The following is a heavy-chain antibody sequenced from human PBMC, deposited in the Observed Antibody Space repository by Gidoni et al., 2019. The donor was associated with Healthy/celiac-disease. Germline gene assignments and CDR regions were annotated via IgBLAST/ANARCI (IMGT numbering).Heavy chain of an antibody. D-gene: IGHD6-19*01. CDR3: ATALYSSGPAGGY. Sequence: EVQPVQSGAAVKTPGPTVKISAKVSGYTFTAYYMHWVQQAPGKGLEWRGLVDPEDGETIYAEKFQGRVTITADTSTDTAYMELSSLRSEDTAVYYCATALYSSGPAGGYWGQGTLVTVSS. CDR2: VDPEDGET. CDR1: GYTFTAYY. J-gene: IGHJ4*02. V-gene: IGHV1-69-2*01.